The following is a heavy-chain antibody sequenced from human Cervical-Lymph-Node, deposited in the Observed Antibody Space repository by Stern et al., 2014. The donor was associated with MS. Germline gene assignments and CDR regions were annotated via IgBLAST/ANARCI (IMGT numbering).Heavy chain of an antibody. CDR2: ITPDNANT. D-gene: IGHD4-17*01. CDR1: GYTFTSYA. V-gene: IGHV1-3*01. J-gene: IGHJ3*02. Sequence: QVQLVQSGAEVRKPGASVTISCKASGYTFTSYAIHWLRQAPGQRLEWMGWITPDNANTRYSQRFQDRVTITRDTSATTAYVELSGLRSEDTAVYYCARSIPGYGDVHHGAFEIWGQGTVVTVSS. CDR3: ARSIPGYGDVHHGAFEI.